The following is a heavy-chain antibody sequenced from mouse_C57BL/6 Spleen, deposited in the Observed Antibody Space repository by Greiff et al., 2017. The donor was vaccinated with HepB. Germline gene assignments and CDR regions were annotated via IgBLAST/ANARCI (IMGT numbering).Heavy chain of an antibody. CDR2: ISSGSSTI. Sequence: EVKLVESGGGLVKPGGSLKLSCAASGFTFSDYGMHWVRQAPEKGLEWVAYISSGSSTIYYAESVKGRFTISRDNAKNTLFLQMTSLRSEATAMYYCARCDGYYDFDYWGQGTTLTVSS. D-gene: IGHD2-3*01. J-gene: IGHJ2*01. V-gene: IGHV5-17*01. CDR3: ARCDGYYDFDY. CDR1: GFTFSDYG.